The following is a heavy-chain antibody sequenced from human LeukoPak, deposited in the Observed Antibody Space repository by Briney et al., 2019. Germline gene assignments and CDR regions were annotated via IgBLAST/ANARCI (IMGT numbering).Heavy chain of an antibody. Sequence: GGSLRLSCAASGFTFSSYGMHWVRQAPGKGLEWVAMIWFDGSNKYYADSVKGRFTISRDNSKNTLYLQMNSLRAEDTAVYYCAKYKKTTTLRYYYYMDVWGKGTTVTVSS. CDR2: IWFDGSNK. CDR3: AKYKKTTTLRYYYYMDV. J-gene: IGHJ6*03. V-gene: IGHV3-33*06. D-gene: IGHD1-14*01. CDR1: GFTFSSYG.